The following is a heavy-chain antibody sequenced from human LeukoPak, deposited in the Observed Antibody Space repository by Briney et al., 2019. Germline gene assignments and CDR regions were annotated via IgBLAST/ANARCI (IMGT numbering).Heavy chain of an antibody. D-gene: IGHD6-19*01. Sequence: SVKASCKASGGTFSSYAISWVRQAPGQGLEWMGRIIPILGIANYAQKFQGRVTITADKSTSTAYMELSSLRSEDTAVYYCAFRIAVAGSVEYFQHWGQGTLVTVSS. V-gene: IGHV1-69*04. CDR3: AFRIAVAGSVEYFQH. CDR2: IIPILGIA. CDR1: GGTFSSYA. J-gene: IGHJ1*01.